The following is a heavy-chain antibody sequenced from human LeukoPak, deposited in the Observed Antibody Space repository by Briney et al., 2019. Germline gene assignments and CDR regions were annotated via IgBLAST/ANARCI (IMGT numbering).Heavy chain of an antibody. V-gene: IGHV3-21*01. J-gene: IGHJ3*02. CDR3: ARGASVVAGSDNAFDI. D-gene: IGHD6-19*01. CDR2: ISSSSIYI. Sequence: PGGSLRLSCAASRFTFSSYSMNWVRQAPGKGLEWVSSISSSSIYIYYADSVKGRFTISRDNAKKSVHLQMNSLRAEDTAVYYCARGASVVAGSDNAFDIWGQGTMVTVSS. CDR1: RFTFSSYS.